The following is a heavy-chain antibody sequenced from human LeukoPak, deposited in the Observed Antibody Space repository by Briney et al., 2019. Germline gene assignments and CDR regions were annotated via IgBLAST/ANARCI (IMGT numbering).Heavy chain of an antibody. J-gene: IGHJ3*02. V-gene: IGHV3-30*03. Sequence: GGSLRLSCAASGFTFSNYGIHCVRQAPGKGLEWVAVISDDGSKEYYADSVKGRFTISRDNSKNTLYLQLNSLRPEDTAVYYCATSGFYTVRGVLDIWGQGTMVTVSS. CDR1: GFTFSNYG. CDR3: ATSGFYTVRGVLDI. D-gene: IGHD3-3*01. CDR2: ISDDGSKE.